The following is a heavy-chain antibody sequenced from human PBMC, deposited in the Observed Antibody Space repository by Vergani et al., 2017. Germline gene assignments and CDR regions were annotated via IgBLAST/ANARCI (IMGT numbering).Heavy chain of an antibody. CDR3: GRGSDNYN. J-gene: IGHJ4*02. CDR1: VSPFSSHA. D-gene: IGHD5-24*01. Sequence: EVQLLQSEGAVVQPGGPLRLPCVASVSPFSSHAMSWVRQGQGQGLEGVSSIKNTGDSTHYADSVKGWFTISRDNSKNSLYLQMNSLRVEDTAVYYCGRGSDNYNWGQGTLVPVSS. CDR2: IKNTGDST. V-gene: IGHV3-23*01.